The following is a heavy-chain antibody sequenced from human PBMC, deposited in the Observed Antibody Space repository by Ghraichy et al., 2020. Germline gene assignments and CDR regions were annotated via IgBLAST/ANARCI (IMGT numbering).Heavy chain of an antibody. J-gene: IGHJ3*02. D-gene: IGHD6-25*01. V-gene: IGHV3-30*18. CDR1: GFTFSISD. Sequence: GGSLRLSCAASGFTFSISDMHWVRQAPGKGLEWVAHVTPNGRNNYYADSVKGRFTISRDNSRNTVYLQMNSLRADDTAVYFCANGPRSGAFYIWGQGTMVTVSS. CDR2: VTPNGRNN. CDR3: ANGPRSGAFYI.